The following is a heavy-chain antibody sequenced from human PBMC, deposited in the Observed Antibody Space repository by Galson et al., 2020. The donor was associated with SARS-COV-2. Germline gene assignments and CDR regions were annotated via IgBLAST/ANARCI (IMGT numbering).Heavy chain of an antibody. V-gene: IGHV6-1*01. CDR2: TYYRSKWYN. CDR3: ARAPLRSSGGWFDP. D-gene: IGHD4-17*01. J-gene: IGHJ5*02. Sequence: SETLSLTCAISGDSVSSNSAAWNWIRQSPSRGLEWLGRTYYRSKWYNDYAVSVKSRITIKPDTSKNQFSLQLNSVTPEDTAVYYCARAPLRSSGGWFDPWGQGTLVTVSS. CDR1: GDSVSSNSAA.